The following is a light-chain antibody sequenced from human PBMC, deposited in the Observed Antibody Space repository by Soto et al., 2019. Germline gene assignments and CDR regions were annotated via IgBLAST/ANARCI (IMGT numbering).Light chain of an antibody. J-gene: IGLJ3*02. CDR1: SSNIGSNT. Sequence: QSVLTQPPSASGTPGQRVTISCSGSSSNIGSNTVDWYQHLPGTAPKLLIFSNNQRPSGVPDRFSGSKSGTSASLAISGLQSEDEADYYCATWDDSLNGHGVFGGGTKLTVL. CDR2: SNN. CDR3: ATWDDSLNGHGV. V-gene: IGLV1-44*01.